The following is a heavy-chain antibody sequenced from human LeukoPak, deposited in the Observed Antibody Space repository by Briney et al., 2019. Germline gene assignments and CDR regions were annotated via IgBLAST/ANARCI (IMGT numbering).Heavy chain of an antibody. D-gene: IGHD3-22*01. CDR3: AGQTTYYDSSGYYLHLDY. V-gene: IGHV4-59*01. CDR1: GGSFSGYY. Sequence: PSETLSLTCAVYGGSFSGYYWSWFRQPPGKGLEWIGYIYYSGSTNYNPSLKSRVTISVDTTKNQFSLKLSSVTAADTAVYYCAGQTTYYDSSGYYLHLDYWGQGTLVTVSS. CDR2: IYYSGST. J-gene: IGHJ4*02.